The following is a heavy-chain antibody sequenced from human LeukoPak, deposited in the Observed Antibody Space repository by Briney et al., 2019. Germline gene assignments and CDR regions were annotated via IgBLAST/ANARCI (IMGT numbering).Heavy chain of an antibody. CDR2: ISWNSGSI. CDR3: ARSQGLMDV. CDR1: GFTFDDYA. J-gene: IGHJ6*03. Sequence: GGSLRLSCAASGFTFDDYAMHWVRQAPGKGLEWVSGISWNSGSIGYADSVKGRFTISRDNAKNSLYLQMNSLRAEDTAVYYCARSQGLMDVWGKGTTVTISS. D-gene: IGHD5-24*01. V-gene: IGHV3-9*01.